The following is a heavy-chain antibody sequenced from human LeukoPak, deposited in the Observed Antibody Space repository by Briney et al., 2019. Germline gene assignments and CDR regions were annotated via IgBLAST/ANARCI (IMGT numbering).Heavy chain of an antibody. Sequence: PGGSLRLSCAVSGFTFDDYGMSWVRQAPGKGLEWVSGINWNGGSTGYADSVKGRFTISRDNAKNSLYLQMNSLRAEDTALYYCATDSSGYYYSDYWGQGTLVTVSS. V-gene: IGHV3-20*04. CDR2: INWNGGST. J-gene: IGHJ4*02. D-gene: IGHD3-22*01. CDR3: ATDSSGYYYSDY. CDR1: GFTFDDYG.